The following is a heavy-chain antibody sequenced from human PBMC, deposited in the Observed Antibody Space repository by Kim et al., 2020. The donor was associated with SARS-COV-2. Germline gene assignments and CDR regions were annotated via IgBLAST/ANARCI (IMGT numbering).Heavy chain of an antibody. J-gene: IGHJ4*02. CDR1: GDSISTSSGYY. Sequence: SETLSLTCSVSGDSISTSSGYYWGWIRQAPGRGLEWIGSIHYTGSAQYIPSLKSRVTMLVDTSKNQFSLKLKSVTAADTAVYFCARDRDYSSGRHFDSWGQGVLVTVSS. D-gene: IGHD3-10*01. CDR3: ARDRDYSSGRHFDS. V-gene: IGHV4-39*07. CDR2: IHYTGSA.